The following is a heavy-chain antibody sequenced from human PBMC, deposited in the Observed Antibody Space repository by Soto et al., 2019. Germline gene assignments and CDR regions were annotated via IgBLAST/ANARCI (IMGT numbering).Heavy chain of an antibody. Sequence: SETLSLTCTVSGGSISSSSYYWGWIRQPPGKGLEWIGSIYYSGSTYYNPSLKSRVTISVDTSKNQFSLKLSSVTAADTAVYYCARPYGDYPGYYGMDVWGQGTTVTVS. V-gene: IGHV4-39*01. CDR1: GGSISSSSYY. J-gene: IGHJ6*02. CDR2: IYYSGST. D-gene: IGHD4-17*01. CDR3: ARPYGDYPGYYGMDV.